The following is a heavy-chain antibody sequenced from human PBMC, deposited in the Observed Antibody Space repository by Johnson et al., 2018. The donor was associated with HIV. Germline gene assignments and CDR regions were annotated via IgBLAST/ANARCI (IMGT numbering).Heavy chain of an antibody. CDR3: ARDSVGARGAFDI. D-gene: IGHD3-16*01. Sequence: MQLVESGGRVERPGGSLRLSCVASGFVFDDYGMSWVRQAPGKGLEWVSGINWNGGSTGYADSVKGRFTISRDNAKNSLYLQMNSLRAEDTALYYCARDSVGARGAFDIWCQGTMVTVSS. CDR1: GFVFDDYG. J-gene: IGHJ3*02. CDR2: INWNGGST. V-gene: IGHV3-20*04.